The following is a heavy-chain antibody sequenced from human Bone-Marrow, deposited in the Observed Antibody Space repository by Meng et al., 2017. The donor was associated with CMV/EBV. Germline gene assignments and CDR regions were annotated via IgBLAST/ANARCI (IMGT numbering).Heavy chain of an antibody. J-gene: IGHJ6*02. CDR2: ISWNSGSI. Sequence: SLKISCAASGFTFDDYAMHWVRQAPGKGLEWVSGISWNSGSIGYADSVKGRFTISRDNAKNSLYLQMNSLRAEDTAVYYCARDRGGCSSTSCYYYYYYGMDVWGQGTTVTVSS. CDR3: ARDRGGCSSTSCYYYYYYGMDV. D-gene: IGHD2-2*01. CDR1: GFTFDDYA. V-gene: IGHV3-9*01.